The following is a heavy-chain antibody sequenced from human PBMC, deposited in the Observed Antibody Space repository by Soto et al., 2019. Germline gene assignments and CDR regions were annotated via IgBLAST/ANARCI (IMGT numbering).Heavy chain of an antibody. J-gene: IGHJ4*02. Sequence: QVQLVQSGAEVKKPGASVKVSCKASGYTFTSYGISWVRQAPGQGLEWMGWISAYNGNTNYAQKLQGRVTMTTDTSPSTACMEPGSLRSDDTAVYYYARDQFDKYGPKGGLDYGGQGTLVTVSS. CDR3: ARDQFDKYGPKGGLDY. V-gene: IGHV1-18*01. CDR1: GYTFTSYG. CDR2: ISAYNGNT. D-gene: IGHD3-9*01.